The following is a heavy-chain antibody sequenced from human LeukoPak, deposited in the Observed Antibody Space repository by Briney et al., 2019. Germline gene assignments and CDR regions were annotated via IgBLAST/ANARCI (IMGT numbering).Heavy chain of an antibody. D-gene: IGHD1-26*01. CDR1: GGSISSGGYY. J-gene: IGHJ4*02. CDR2: IYYSGST. Sequence: PSETLSLTCTVSGGSISSGGYYWSWIRQHPGKGLEWIGYIYYSGSTYYNPSLKSRVTISVDTSKNQFSLKLSSVTAADTAVYYCARVIPRAGSRPSLFDYWGQGTLVTVSS. CDR3: ARVIPRAGSRPSLFDY. V-gene: IGHV4-31*03.